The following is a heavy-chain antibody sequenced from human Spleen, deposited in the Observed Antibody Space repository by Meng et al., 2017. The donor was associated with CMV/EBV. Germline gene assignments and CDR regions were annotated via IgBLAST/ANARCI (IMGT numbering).Heavy chain of an antibody. CDR3: ARDRGVVVPAAKDYYYYYGMDV. V-gene: IGHV3-21*01. D-gene: IGHD2-2*01. J-gene: IGHJ6*02. CDR2: ISSSSSYI. CDR1: GFTFSSYS. Sequence: GESLKISCAASGFTFSSYSMNWVRQAPGKGLEWVSSISSSSSYIYYADSVKGRFTISRDNAKNSLYLQMNSLRAEDTAVYYCARDRGVVVPAAKDYYYYYGMDVWGQGTTVTVSS.